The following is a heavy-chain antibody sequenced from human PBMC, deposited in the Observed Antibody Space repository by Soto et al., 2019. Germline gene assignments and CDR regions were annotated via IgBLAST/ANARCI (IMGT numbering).Heavy chain of an antibody. CDR3: ARPSAGITMIVVVSPESYGMDV. Sequence: ASVKVSCKASGGTFSSYAISWVRQAPGQGLEWMGGIIPIFGTANYAQKFQGRVTITADESTSTAYMELSSLRSEDTAVYYCARPSAGITMIVVVSPESYGMDVWGQGTTVTVSS. V-gene: IGHV1-69*13. J-gene: IGHJ6*02. D-gene: IGHD3-22*01. CDR1: GGTFSSYA. CDR2: IIPIFGTA.